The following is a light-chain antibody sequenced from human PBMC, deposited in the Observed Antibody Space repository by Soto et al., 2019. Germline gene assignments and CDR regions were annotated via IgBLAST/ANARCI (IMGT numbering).Light chain of an antibody. CDR2: DDS. CDR3: QVWDTSADYREVV. J-gene: IGLJ2*01. CDR1: NIGSNR. V-gene: IGLV3-21*02. Sequence: SYELTQPPSVSVAPGQTATITCGGNNIGSNRVHWYQQKPGQAPVVIVSDDSDRPSGIPERISGSNSGKTASLTISRVEVGDEADYYCQVWDTSADYREVVFGAGTKLTVL.